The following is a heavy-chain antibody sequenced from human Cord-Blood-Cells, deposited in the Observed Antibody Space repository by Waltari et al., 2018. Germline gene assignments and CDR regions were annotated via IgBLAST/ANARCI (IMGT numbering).Heavy chain of an antibody. V-gene: IGHV4-38-2*01. CDR3: ASVDSSGFDY. Sequence: QVQLQESGPGLVKPSETLSLTCAVSGYSISRGYYWGWIRQPPGKGLEWIGSIYHSGSTYYNPSLKSRVTISVDTSKNQFSLKLSSVTAADTAVYYCASVDSSGFDYWGQGTLVTVSS. D-gene: IGHD3-22*01. CDR1: GYSISRGYY. J-gene: IGHJ4*02. CDR2: IYHSGST.